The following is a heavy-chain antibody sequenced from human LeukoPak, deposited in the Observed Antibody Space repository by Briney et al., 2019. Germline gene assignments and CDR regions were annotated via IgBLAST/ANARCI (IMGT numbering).Heavy chain of an antibody. CDR3: AKDSLIRGYNPDAFDI. V-gene: IGHV3-23*01. Sequence: PGGSLRLSCAASGFTFSSYGMGWVRQAPGKGLEWVSAISGSGGSTYYADSVKGRFTISRDNSKNTLYLQMNSLRAEDTAVYYCAKDSLIRGYNPDAFDIWGQGTMVTVSS. CDR1: GFTFSSYG. J-gene: IGHJ3*02. CDR2: ISGSGGST. D-gene: IGHD1-1*01.